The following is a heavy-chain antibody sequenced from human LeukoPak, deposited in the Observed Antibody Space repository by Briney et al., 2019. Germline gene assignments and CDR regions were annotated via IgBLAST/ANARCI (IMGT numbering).Heavy chain of an antibody. D-gene: IGHD2-2*01. Sequence: PGGSLRLSCAASGFTFSSYAMSRVRQAPGKGLEWVSAISGSGGSTYYADSVNGRFTISRDNSKNTLYLQMNSLRAEDTAVYYCAKGVRVCSSTSCLPLKYYYYGMDVWGQGTTVTVSS. CDR2: ISGSGGST. CDR3: AKGVRVCSSTSCLPLKYYYYGMDV. V-gene: IGHV3-23*01. J-gene: IGHJ6*02. CDR1: GFTFSSYA.